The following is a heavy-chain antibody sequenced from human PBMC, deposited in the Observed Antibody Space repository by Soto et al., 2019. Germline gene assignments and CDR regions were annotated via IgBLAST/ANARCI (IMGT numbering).Heavy chain of an antibody. Sequence: ASVKVSCKASGYTFTSYAMHWVRQAPGQRLEWMGWINAGNGNTKYSQKFQGRVTITRDTSASTAYMELSSLRSEDTAVYYCARAFGYYYYFDYWGQGTLLTVSS. CDR3: ARAFGYYYYFDY. CDR2: INAGNGNT. CDR1: GYTFTSYA. J-gene: IGHJ4*02. V-gene: IGHV1-3*01. D-gene: IGHD3-3*01.